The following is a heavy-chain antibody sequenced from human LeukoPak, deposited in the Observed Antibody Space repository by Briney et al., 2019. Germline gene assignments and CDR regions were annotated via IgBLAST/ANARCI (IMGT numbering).Heavy chain of an antibody. CDR3: ARAGDIVATMTPDY. CDR1: GGSTSGYY. D-gene: IGHD5-12*01. CDR2: IYYNGST. J-gene: IGHJ4*02. Sequence: PSGTLSLTCTVSGGSTSGYYWSWIRQAPGKGLEWIGFIYYNGSTNYNPSLKSRVTISLDTSSNQFSLKLSSVPAADTAVYYCARAGDIVATMTPDYWGQGTLVTVSS. V-gene: IGHV4-59*08.